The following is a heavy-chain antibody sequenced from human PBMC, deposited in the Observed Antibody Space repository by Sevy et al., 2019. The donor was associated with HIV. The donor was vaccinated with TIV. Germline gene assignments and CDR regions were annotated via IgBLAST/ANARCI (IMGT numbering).Heavy chain of an antibody. D-gene: IGHD3-3*01. Sequence: GGSLRLSCAASGFTITSNWMSWVRQAPGKGLEWVANIKPDGSEQFCVDSVKGRFTISRDIAKNSLFLQMSSLRDEDTAVYYCARGDFDVWGQGTMVTVSS. CDR2: IKPDGSEQ. CDR3: ARGDFDV. J-gene: IGHJ3*01. CDR1: GFTITSNW. V-gene: IGHV3-7*01.